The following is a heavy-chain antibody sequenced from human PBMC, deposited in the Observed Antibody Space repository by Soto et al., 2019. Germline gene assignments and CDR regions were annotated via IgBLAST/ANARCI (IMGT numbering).Heavy chain of an antibody. Sequence: GGSLRLSCAASGFTFSSYSMNWVRQAPGEGLEWVSSISSSSSYIYYADSVKGRFTISRDNAKNSLYLQMNSLRAEDTAVYYCARDTLDIVVVPAAIPYNLFDPWGQGTLVTVSS. CDR3: ARDTLDIVVVPAAIPYNLFDP. V-gene: IGHV3-21*01. CDR1: GFTFSSYS. CDR2: ISSSSSYI. D-gene: IGHD2-2*02. J-gene: IGHJ5*02.